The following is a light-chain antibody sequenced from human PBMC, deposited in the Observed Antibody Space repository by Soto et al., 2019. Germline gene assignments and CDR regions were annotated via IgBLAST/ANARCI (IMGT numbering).Light chain of an antibody. CDR2: DAS. CDR1: QSVNSN. Sequence: EIVMTQSPATLSVSPGEKATLSCRASQSVNSNLAWYQQKPGQAPRLLISDASTRAAGLPARFSGSGSGTEFTLTISSLQSEDFAVYFCQQSNNWPKTFGQGTKVDIK. CDR3: QQSNNWPKT. J-gene: IGKJ1*01. V-gene: IGKV3-15*01.